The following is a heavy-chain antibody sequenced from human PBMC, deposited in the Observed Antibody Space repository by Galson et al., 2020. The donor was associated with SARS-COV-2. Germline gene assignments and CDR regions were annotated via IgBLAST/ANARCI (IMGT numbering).Heavy chain of an antibody. V-gene: IGHV3-30*18. Sequence: GESLKISCAASGFTFSSYGMHWVRQAPGKGLEWVAVISYDGSNKYYADSVKDRFTISRDNSKNTLYLQMNSLRAEDTAVYYCAKESRYCSSTSCRNYYYYYYGMDVWGQGTTVTVSS. CDR2: ISYDGSNK. J-gene: IGHJ6*02. CDR1: GFTFSSYG. CDR3: AKESRYCSSTSCRNYYYYYYGMDV. D-gene: IGHD2-2*01.